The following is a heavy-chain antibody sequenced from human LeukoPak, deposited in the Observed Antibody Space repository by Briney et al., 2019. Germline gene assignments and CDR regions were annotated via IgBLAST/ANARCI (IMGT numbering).Heavy chain of an antibody. V-gene: IGHV3-48*01. J-gene: IGHJ3*02. CDR3: ATYHDTTGYFKEAFEM. CDR2: ISTTSKTI. CDR1: GLTFSHYS. D-gene: IGHD3-22*01. Sequence: GGSLRLSCTTSGLTFSHYSMNWVRQAPGKGLEWLSYISTTSKTIYYVDSVKGRFNVFRDNGKNLLILEMKGLRAEDTGLYFCATYHDTTGYFKEAFEMWGQGTFVTVSP.